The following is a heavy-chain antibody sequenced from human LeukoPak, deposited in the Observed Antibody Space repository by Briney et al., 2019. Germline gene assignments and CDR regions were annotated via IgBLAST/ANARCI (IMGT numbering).Heavy chain of an antibody. V-gene: IGHV4-34*01. J-gene: IGHJ6*03. CDR1: GGSFSGYY. CDR3: ARHVKRYFGPLSYYYYYMDV. Sequence: SETLSLTCAVYGGSFSGYYWSWIRQPPGKGLEWIGEINHSGSTNYNPSLKSRVTISVDTSKNQFSLKLSSVTAADTAVYYCARHVKRYFGPLSYYYYYMDVWGKGTTVTVSS. D-gene: IGHD3-9*01. CDR2: INHSGST.